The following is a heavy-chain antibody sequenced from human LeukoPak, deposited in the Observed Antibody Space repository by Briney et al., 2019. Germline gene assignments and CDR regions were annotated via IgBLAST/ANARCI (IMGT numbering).Heavy chain of an antibody. CDR3: AGDVYPHCSGGSCPFDY. CDR1: GYSISSGYY. V-gene: IGHV4-38-2*01. CDR2: IYHSGST. J-gene: IGHJ4*02. D-gene: IGHD2-15*01. Sequence: TSETLSLTCAVSGYSISSGYYWGCIRQPPGKGLEWIGSIYHSGSTYYNPSLKSPVTISVDTSKNQFSLKLSSVTAADTAVYYCAGDVYPHCSGGSCPFDYWGQGTLVTVSS.